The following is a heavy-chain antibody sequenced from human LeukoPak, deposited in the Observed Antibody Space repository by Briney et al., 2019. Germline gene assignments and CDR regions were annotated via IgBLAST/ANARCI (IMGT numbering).Heavy chain of an antibody. CDR3: ARGWGDY. CDR2: ISSSGSNI. Sequence: GGSLRLSCAASGFPFSSYEMNWVRQAPGKGLEWVSYISSSGSNIYYADSVKGRFTISRDNAKNSLYLQMNSLRAEDTAVYCCARGWGDYWGQGTLVTVSS. V-gene: IGHV3-48*03. D-gene: IGHD3-16*01. J-gene: IGHJ4*02. CDR1: GFPFSSYE.